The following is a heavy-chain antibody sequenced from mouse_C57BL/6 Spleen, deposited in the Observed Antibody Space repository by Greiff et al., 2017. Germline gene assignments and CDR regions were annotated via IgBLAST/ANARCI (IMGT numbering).Heavy chain of an antibody. CDR2: ILPGSGST. CDR3: ARGDWDRGLYAMDY. V-gene: IGHV1-9*01. Sequence: QVQLQQSGAELMKPGASVKLSCKATGYTFTGYWIEWVKQRPGHGLEWIGEILPGSGSTYYNEKFKGKATFTADTYSNTAYMQLSSLTTEDSAIYYCARGDWDRGLYAMDYWGQGTSVTVSS. CDR1: GYTFTGYW. J-gene: IGHJ4*01. D-gene: IGHD4-1*01.